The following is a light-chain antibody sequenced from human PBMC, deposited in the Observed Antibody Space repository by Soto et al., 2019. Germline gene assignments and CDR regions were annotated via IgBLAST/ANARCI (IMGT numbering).Light chain of an antibody. J-gene: IGLJ2*01. CDR1: SSDVGGYNY. V-gene: IGLV2-8*01. Sequence: QSVLTQPPSASGSPGQSVAISCTGTSSDVGGYNYVSWYQQHPGKAPKLMIYEVTKRPSGVPDRFSGSKSGNTASLTVSGLQAEDEADYYCSSYAGGNSHVVFGGGTKVTVL. CDR2: EVT. CDR3: SSYAGGNSHVV.